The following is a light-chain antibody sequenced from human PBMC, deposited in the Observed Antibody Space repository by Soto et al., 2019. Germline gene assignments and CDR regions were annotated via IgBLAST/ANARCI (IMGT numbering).Light chain of an antibody. CDR2: AAS. Sequence: DIQMTQSPSSLSASVGDRVTITCRASQGISNYLAWYQQKPGKVPKLLIYAASTLQSGVPSRFSGSGSGTDFTLTISSLQPEDVATYDCQKYNSAPPLTFGPGTKVDIK. CDR3: QKYNSAPPLT. J-gene: IGKJ3*01. CDR1: QGISNY. V-gene: IGKV1-27*01.